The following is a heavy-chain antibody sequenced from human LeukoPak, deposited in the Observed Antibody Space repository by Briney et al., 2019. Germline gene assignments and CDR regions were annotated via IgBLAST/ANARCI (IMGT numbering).Heavy chain of an antibody. Sequence: PSETLSLTCTASGGSISSSSYYWGWIRQPPGKGLEWIGNIYYSGSTYYNPSLKSRVTISVDTSKNQFPLKLSSVTAADTVVYYCARLGVAAPWYFDLWGRGTLVTVSS. CDR2: IYYSGST. V-gene: IGHV4-39*01. J-gene: IGHJ2*01. CDR1: GGSISSSSYY. CDR3: ARLGVAAPWYFDL. D-gene: IGHD2-15*01.